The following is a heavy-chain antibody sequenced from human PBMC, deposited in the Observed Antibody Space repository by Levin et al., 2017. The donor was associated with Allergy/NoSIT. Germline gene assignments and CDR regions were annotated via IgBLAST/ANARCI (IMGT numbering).Heavy chain of an antibody. CDR3: AKGRWSPLQYTNTWYYFDY. V-gene: IGHV3-23*01. CDR1: GFTFSSYA. CDR2: ISGSGGST. D-gene: IGHD6-13*01. J-gene: IGHJ4*02. Sequence: GESLKISCAASGFTFSSYAMTWVRQAPGKGLEWVSVISGSGGSTSYADSVKGRFTISGDNSKNTLYLQMNSLRAEDTAVYYCAKGRWSPLQYTNTWYYFDYWGQGTLVTVSS.